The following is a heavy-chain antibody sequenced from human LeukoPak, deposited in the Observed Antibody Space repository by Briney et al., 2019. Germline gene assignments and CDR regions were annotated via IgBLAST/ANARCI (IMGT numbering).Heavy chain of an antibody. Sequence: ASVKVSCKASGYTFTGYYMHWVRQAPGQGLEWMGWINPNSGGTNYAQKFQGRVTMTRDTSISTAYMELSRLRSDDTAVYYCARRGFNPDSSSWSRRYYYYMDVWGKGTTVTISS. CDR3: ARRGFNPDSSSWSRRYYYYMDV. CDR1: GYTFTGYY. D-gene: IGHD6-13*01. J-gene: IGHJ6*03. V-gene: IGHV1-2*02. CDR2: INPNSGGT.